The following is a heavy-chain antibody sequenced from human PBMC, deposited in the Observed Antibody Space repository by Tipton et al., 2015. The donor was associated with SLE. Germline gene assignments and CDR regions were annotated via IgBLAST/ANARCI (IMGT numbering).Heavy chain of an antibody. V-gene: IGHV4-38-2*02. CDR1: GYSISRGFY. J-gene: IGHJ5*02. CDR3: AREDDSSYGNWFDP. Sequence: TLSLTCNVSGYSISRGFYWAWIRQAPGKGLEWIGNVYYSGNTNYNPSLRSRVTISVDTSKNQFSLELTSVTAADTAVYYCAREDDSSYGNWFDPWGQGTLVTVSS. CDR2: VYYSGNT. D-gene: IGHD4-11*01.